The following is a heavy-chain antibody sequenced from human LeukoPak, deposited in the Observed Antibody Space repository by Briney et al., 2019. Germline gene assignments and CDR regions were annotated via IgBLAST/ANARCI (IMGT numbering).Heavy chain of an antibody. J-gene: IGHJ6*02. D-gene: IGHD3-10*01. CDR1: GFTFSSYE. Sequence: PGGSLRLSCAASGFTFSSYEMNWVRQAPGKGLEWVSYISSSGSTIYYADSMKGRFTISRDNAKNSLYLQMNSLRAEDTAVYYCARDRKVWFGELSGAYYYYGMDVWGQGTTVTVSS. CDR3: ARDRKVWFGELSGAYYYYGMDV. CDR2: ISSSGSTI. V-gene: IGHV3-48*03.